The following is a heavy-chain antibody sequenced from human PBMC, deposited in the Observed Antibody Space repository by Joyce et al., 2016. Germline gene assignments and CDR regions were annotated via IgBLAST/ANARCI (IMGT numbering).Heavy chain of an antibody. D-gene: IGHD5-12*01. CDR3: ARHKDIGHTSYYYFYSMGV. CDR2: IHPGDSDS. CDR1: GFNFPNHW. Sequence: EVQLVQSGAEVKKPGESLKISCTGSGFNFPNHWIGWVRQMPGRGLERRGIIHPGDSDSRYSPSFQGQVTLSADTSTNTANLQWRSLKAADTAMYYCARHKDIGHTSYYYFYSMGVWGPGTTVTVSS. V-gene: IGHV5-51*01. J-gene: IGHJ6*02.